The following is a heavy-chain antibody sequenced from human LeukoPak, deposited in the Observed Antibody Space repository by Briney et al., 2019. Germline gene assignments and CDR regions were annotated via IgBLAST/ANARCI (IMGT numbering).Heavy chain of an antibody. Sequence: GGSLRLSCAASGFTFDDYAMHWVRQAPGKGLVWVSRINSDGSSTSFADSVKGRFTISRDNAKNTLYLQMNSLRAEDTAVYYCARDGDTYYFDYWGQGTLVTVSS. V-gene: IGHV3-74*01. D-gene: IGHD4-17*01. CDR2: INSDGSST. J-gene: IGHJ4*02. CDR1: GFTFDDYA. CDR3: ARDGDTYYFDY.